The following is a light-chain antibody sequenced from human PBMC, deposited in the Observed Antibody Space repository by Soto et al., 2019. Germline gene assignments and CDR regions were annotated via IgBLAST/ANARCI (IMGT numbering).Light chain of an antibody. Sequence: DIVLTQSPGTLSLSPGQRATLSCRASQSVSSSSVAWYRQRPGQAPRLLIYAVSSRAIDTPDRFSGSGSGTDFTLTISRLEPEDIAMYFCQQYVSSPQTFGQGTKVDI. CDR2: AVS. CDR3: QQYVSSPQT. V-gene: IGKV3-20*01. J-gene: IGKJ1*01. CDR1: QSVSSSS.